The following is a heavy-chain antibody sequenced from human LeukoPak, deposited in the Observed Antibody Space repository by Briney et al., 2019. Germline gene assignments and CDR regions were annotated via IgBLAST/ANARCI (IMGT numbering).Heavy chain of an antibody. CDR2: IYPGDSDS. Sequence: GESLKISCKGSGYSFTSYWIGWVRQMPGKGLEWMGIIYPGDSDSRYSPSFQGQVTISVDKSISTSYLQWSSLKASDTAMYYCASVPSPLSLYFQHWGQGTLVTVSS. CDR3: ASVPSPLSLYFQH. V-gene: IGHV5-51*01. J-gene: IGHJ1*01. CDR1: GYSFTSYW.